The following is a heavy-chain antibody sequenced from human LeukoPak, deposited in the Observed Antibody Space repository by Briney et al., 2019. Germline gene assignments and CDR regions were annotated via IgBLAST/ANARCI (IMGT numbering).Heavy chain of an antibody. D-gene: IGHD6-6*01. CDR1: GFTFSSYA. CDR3: ARVAALYYYYYMDV. Sequence: GGSLRLSCAASGFTFSSYAMHWVRQAPGKGLEYVSAISSNGGSTYYANSVKGRFTISRDNSKNTLYLQMGSLRAEDMAVYYCARVAALYYYYYMDVWGKGTTVTVSS. CDR2: ISSNGGST. J-gene: IGHJ6*03. V-gene: IGHV3-64*01.